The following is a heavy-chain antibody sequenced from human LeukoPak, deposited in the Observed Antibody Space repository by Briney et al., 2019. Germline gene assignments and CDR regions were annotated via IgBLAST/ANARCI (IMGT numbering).Heavy chain of an antibody. V-gene: IGHV3-53*01. Sequence: GGSLRLSCAASGFTVSSNYMSWVRQAPGKGLEWVSVIYSGGSTYYADSVKGRFTISRDNSKNTLYLQMNSLRAEDTAVYYCARAPPYYYGSGSYRYYYGMDVWGQGTTVTVSS. D-gene: IGHD3-10*01. CDR2: IYSGGST. J-gene: IGHJ6*02. CDR3: ARAPPYYYGSGSYRYYYGMDV. CDR1: GFTVSSNY.